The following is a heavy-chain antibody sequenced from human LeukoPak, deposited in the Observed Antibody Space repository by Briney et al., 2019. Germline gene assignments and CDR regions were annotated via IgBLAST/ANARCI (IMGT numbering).Heavy chain of an antibody. J-gene: IGHJ6*03. D-gene: IGHD3-10*01. CDR2: MGGSGGGT. Sequence: PAGSLTLSCAVSGFTFSSFAMTWARQPPGRGLEWVSTMGGSGGGTWYADSVKGRFTISRDESKNTLCWEMNSLRGEQRAEYYCAKDGDVRVRYYYWHWDVWGKGTTVTVSS. V-gene: IGHV3-23*01. CDR1: GFTFSSFA. CDR3: AKDGDVRVRYYYWHWDV.